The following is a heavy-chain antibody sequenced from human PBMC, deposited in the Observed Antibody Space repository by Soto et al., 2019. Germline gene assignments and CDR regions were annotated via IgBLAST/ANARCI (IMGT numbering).Heavy chain of an antibody. CDR1: GYTFSAYT. CDR2: ISPYNGNT. D-gene: IGHD2-21*02. Sequence: QAQLVQSGAEMKKPGASVKVSCKAAGYTFSAYTMNWVRQAPGQSLEWMGWISPYNGNTNYARQFRGRVTLTTDTSTSAAYLELRNLGSDDAATYYCARYCAGNACYSRHYYAMDVW. CDR3: ARYCAGNACYSRHYYAMDV. J-gene: IGHJ6*01. V-gene: IGHV1-18*01.